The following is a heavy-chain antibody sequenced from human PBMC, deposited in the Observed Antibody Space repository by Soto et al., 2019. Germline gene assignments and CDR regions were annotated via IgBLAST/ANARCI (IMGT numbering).Heavy chain of an antibody. CDR1: GFTFSSYA. J-gene: IGHJ4*02. CDR3: ATLVAATSGY. CDR2: INTSGGST. V-gene: IGHV3-23*01. Sequence: EVQMLESGGALVQPGGSLRLSCEASGFTFSSYAMSWVRQAPGKGLEWVSTINTSGGSTYYADSVKGRFTISRDNSKNTMHLQMNSLRADDTAVYYCATLVAATSGYWGQGTLVTVSS. D-gene: IGHD2-21*01.